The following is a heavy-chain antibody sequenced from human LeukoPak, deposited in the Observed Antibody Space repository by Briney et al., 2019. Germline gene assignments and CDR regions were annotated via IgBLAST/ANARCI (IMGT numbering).Heavy chain of an antibody. CDR2: IYTSGST. J-gene: IGHJ4*02. Sequence: PGGSLRLSCATSGFTFSAYSLSWVRQAPGKGLEWIGRIYTSGSTNYNPSLKSRVTISVDTSKNQFSLKLSSVTAADTAVYYCARDTGTMVRGVIASFDYWGQGTLVTVSS. D-gene: IGHD3-10*01. V-gene: IGHV4-4*08. CDR3: ARDTGTMVRGVIASFDY. CDR1: GFTFSAYS.